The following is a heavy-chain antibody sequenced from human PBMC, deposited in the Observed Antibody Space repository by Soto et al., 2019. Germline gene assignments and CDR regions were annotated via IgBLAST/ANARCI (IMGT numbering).Heavy chain of an antibody. V-gene: IGHV3-53*01. Sequence: DVQLVESGGGLIQPGGSLRLSCAAFGLTVSGKTYLAWVRQAPGKGLEWLSGLYDVDGTYYADSVKGRFTVSRDSSKSVVYLQMNSLRPDDTAVYFCASWQLQEHAYDIWGLGTTVTVSS. CDR1: GLTVSGKTY. CDR2: LYDVDGT. J-gene: IGHJ3*02. D-gene: IGHD1-1*01. CDR3: ASWQLQEHAYDI.